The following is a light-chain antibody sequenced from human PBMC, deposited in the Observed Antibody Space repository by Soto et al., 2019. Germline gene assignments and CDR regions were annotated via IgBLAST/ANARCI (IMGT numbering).Light chain of an antibody. CDR1: RDITNH. J-gene: IGKJ1*01. V-gene: IGKV1-27*01. CDR3: LTYNSGLWT. Sequence: DIQMTQSPSSLSASVGVRVTFTCRASRDITNHLAWYQQKPGKVPKLLIYAASTLQSGVPSRFTGSGSGTDFTLTISSLQPEDVATYFCLTYNSGLWTFGQGTKVEIK. CDR2: AAS.